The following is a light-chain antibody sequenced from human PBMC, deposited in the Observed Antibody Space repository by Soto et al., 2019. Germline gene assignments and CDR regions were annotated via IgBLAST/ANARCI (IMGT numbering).Light chain of an antibody. CDR3: QQYGSSPWT. J-gene: IGKJ1*01. CDR2: GAS. CDR1: QSVNIY. V-gene: IGKV3D-15*02. Sequence: EIVMTPSPATLSVSPGERATLSCRASQSVNIYLAWYQQKPGQAPRLLIFGASSRATGIPARFSGSGSGTEFNLTISSLQSEDFAVYFCQQYGSSPWTFGQGTKVDIK.